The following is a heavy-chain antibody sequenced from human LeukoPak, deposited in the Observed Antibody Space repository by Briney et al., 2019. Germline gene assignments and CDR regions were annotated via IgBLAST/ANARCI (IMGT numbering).Heavy chain of an antibody. CDR3: ARLTPTTLSLYYYYMDV. V-gene: IGHV4-4*02. CDR1: GGSISSSNW. CDR2: IFHTGTT. Sequence: PSETLSLTCAVSGGSISSSNWWSWVRQPPGKELEWIGRIFHTGTTDYKTSLKGRVTISVDKSKNQFSLKLTSVTAADTAVYYCARLTPTTLSLYYYYMDVWGKGTTVTVSS. D-gene: IGHD2/OR15-2a*01. J-gene: IGHJ6*03.